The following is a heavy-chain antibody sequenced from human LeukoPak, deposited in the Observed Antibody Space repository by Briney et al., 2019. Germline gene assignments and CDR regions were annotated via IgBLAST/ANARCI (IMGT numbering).Heavy chain of an antibody. J-gene: IGHJ6*03. CDR3: ARPIGGSGYMDV. Sequence: SETLSLTCAVYGGSFSGYYWSWIRQPPGKGLEWIGEINHSGSTNYNPSLKSRVTISVDTSKNQFSLKLSSVTAADTAVYYCARPIGGSGYMDVWGKGTTVTISS. V-gene: IGHV4-34*01. CDR2: INHSGST. CDR1: GGSFSGYY. D-gene: IGHD3-10*01.